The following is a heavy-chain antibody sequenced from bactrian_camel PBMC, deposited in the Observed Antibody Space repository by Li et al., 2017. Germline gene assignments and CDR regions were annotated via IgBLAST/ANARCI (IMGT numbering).Heavy chain of an antibody. D-gene: IGHD1*01. CDR3: VRWWDS. V-gene: IGHV3-2*01. Sequence: HVQLVESGGGSVQAGGSLRLSCAASGDTYSSACMGWFRQAPGKGLEWVSSIYTYGKNTYYADSVKGRFTISRDNNKNTLYLQMNNLKPEDTAMYYCVRWWDSWGQGTQVTVS. CDR1: GDTYSSAC. CDR2: IYTYGKNT. J-gene: IGHJ4*01.